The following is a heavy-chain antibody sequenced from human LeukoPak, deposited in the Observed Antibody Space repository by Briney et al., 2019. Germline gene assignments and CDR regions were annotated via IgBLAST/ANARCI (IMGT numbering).Heavy chain of an antibody. CDR3: AKGRDSGSNKIDY. Sequence: GGSLRLSCAASGFSFSSYGMYWVRQAPRKGLEWAAVVSFYGSNKYYADSAKRRFTTSRDNSKNTLYLQMDSLRGEDTAVYYCAKGRDSGSNKIDYWGQGTLVTVSS. D-gene: IGHD3-10*01. J-gene: IGHJ4*02. CDR1: GFSFSSYG. V-gene: IGHV3-30*18. CDR2: VSFYGSNK.